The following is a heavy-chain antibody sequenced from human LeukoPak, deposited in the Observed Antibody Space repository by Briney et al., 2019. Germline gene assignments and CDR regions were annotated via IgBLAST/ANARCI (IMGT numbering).Heavy chain of an antibody. D-gene: IGHD6-13*01. CDR1: GSTFSSYA. CDR2: ISGSGGST. V-gene: IGHV3-23*01. J-gene: IGHJ4*02. CDR3: AKGTRHSSSWFLFDY. Sequence: GSLRLSCAASGSTFSSYAMSWVRQAPGKGLEWVSSISGSGGSTYYADSVKGRFTISRDNSKNTLYLQMNSLRGDDTAVYYCAKGTRHSSSWFLFDYWGQGTLVTVSS.